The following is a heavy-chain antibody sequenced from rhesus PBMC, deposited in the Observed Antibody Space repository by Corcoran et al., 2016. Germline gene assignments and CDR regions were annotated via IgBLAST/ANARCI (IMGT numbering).Heavy chain of an antibody. D-gene: IGHD2-21*01. Sequence: QVQLQESGPGLVKPSETLSLTCAVSGYSISSGYGWSWIRQPPGKGLEWLVYIGGSSGTTNYNPSLKSRVTISKDTSKNQFSLKLSSVASADTAVYYCARGGVVATAYFDYWGQGVLVTVSS. CDR2: IGGSSGTT. CDR1: GYSISSGYG. CDR3: ARGGVVATAYFDY. J-gene: IGHJ4*01. V-gene: IGHV4-127*01.